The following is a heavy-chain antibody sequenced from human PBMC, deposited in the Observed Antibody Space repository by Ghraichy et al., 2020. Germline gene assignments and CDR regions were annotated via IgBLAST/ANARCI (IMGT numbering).Heavy chain of an antibody. CDR1: GFTFSSYA. V-gene: IGHV3-23*01. Sequence: GGSLRLSCAASGFTFSSYAMNWVRQAPGKGLEWVSTISGSGGSTYYADSVKGRFTISRDNSKNTLYLQMNSLRAEDTAVYYCAKDREEVLPPLCYFDYWGQGTLVTVSS. CDR2: ISGSGGST. D-gene: IGHD2/OR15-2a*01. J-gene: IGHJ4*02. CDR3: AKDREEVLPPLCYFDY.